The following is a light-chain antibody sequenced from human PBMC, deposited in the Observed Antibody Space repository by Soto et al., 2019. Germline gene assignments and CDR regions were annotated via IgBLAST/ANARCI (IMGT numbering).Light chain of an antibody. Sequence: DIQMTQSPYSLSASVGDSVTITCRASQNIRTYLNWYQQKPGRAPKLLIHSASALPSGVPSRFSGSGSGTEFTLTMSGLQPEDFAVYYCQQRSNWPPLFTFGPGTKVDIK. CDR2: SAS. CDR1: QNIRTY. V-gene: IGKV1-39*01. CDR3: QQRSNWPPLFT. J-gene: IGKJ3*01.